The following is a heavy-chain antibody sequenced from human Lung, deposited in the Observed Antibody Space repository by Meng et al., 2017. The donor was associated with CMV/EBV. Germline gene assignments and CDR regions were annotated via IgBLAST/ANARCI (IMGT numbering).Heavy chain of an antibody. D-gene: IGHD2-8*02. CDR3: AKCPLNPPWCMDV. Sequence: SCAASGFTFSSYGMHWVRQAPGKGLEWVAVIWYDGSNKYYADSVKGRFTISRDNSKNTLYLQMNSLRAEDTAVYYCAKCPLNPPWCMDVWGQGTTVTVSS. CDR1: GFTFSSYG. CDR2: IWYDGSNK. J-gene: IGHJ6*02. V-gene: IGHV3-33*06.